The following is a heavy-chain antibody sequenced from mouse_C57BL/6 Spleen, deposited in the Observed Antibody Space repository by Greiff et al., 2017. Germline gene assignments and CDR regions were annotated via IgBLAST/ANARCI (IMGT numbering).Heavy chain of an antibody. CDR2: INPSSGYT. D-gene: IGHD1-1*01. CDR3: ARWATTVVADY. J-gene: IGHJ2*01. CDR1: GYTFTSYW. Sequence: QVHVKQSGAELAKPGASVKLSCKASGYTFTSYWMHWVKQRPGQGLEWIGYINPSSGYTKYNQKFKDKATLTADKSSSTAYMQLSSLTYEDSAVYYCARWATTVVADYWGQGTTLTVSS. V-gene: IGHV1-7*01.